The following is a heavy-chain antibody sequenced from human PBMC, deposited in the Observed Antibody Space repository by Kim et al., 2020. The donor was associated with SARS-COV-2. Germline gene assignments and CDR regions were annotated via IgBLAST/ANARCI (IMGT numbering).Heavy chain of an antibody. Sequence: SETLSLTCTVSGDSITNSNFFWGWIRQPPGKGLEWIETIYYSGNTYYNPSLKSRVIISVDTSNNQFSLKLNSVTAADTALYYCARHGHSWYPFDSWGQGTLVTVSS. V-gene: IGHV4-39*01. D-gene: IGHD6-13*01. CDR1: GDSITNSNFF. CDR2: IYYSGNT. CDR3: ARHGHSWYPFDS. J-gene: IGHJ4*02.